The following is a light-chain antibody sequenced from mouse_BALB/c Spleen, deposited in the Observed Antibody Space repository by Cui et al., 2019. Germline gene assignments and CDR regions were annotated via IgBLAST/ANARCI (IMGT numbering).Light chain of an antibody. CDR3: QKYYSYYT. Sequence: DIVLSHSPSSLVGSVGENVTISCTSSPSLLYSNNQKNYLAWYQQKPGQSHNVLIYWASTRESGVPDRFTGSGSGTDFTLTISSVKAEGLAVYYCQKYYSYYTFGGGTKLEIK. J-gene: IGKJ2*01. V-gene: IGKV8-30*01. CDR2: WAS. CDR1: PSLLYSNNQKNY.